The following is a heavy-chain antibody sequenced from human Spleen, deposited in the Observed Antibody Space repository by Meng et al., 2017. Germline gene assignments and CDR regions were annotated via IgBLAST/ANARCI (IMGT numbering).Heavy chain of an antibody. J-gene: IGHJ4*02. V-gene: IGHV1-46*01. CDR2: INPSGGST. CDR1: GYTFTNYY. Sequence: ASVKVSCKASGYTFTNYYMHWVRQAPGQGLEWMGIINPSGGSTTYAQKFQDRVTMTRDTSTSTVYMELSSLRSEDTAVYYCARDQNSSGWFWGQGTLVTVSS. D-gene: IGHD6-19*01. CDR3: ARDQNSSGWF.